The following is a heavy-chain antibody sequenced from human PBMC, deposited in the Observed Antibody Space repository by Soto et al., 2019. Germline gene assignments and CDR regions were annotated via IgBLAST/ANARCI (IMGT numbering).Heavy chain of an antibody. CDR2: ISPIFGTP. Sequence: QVQLVECVAEVKKRGSSLTVSCKASGGTFSRYTISWLRRAAGQGLEWMAGISPIFGTPIYAQKFQDRVTITADDSTMTAYMEMNRLTSEDTAVYYCARVVVGSRLSLDYWGQGTLVTISS. CDR1: GGTFSRYT. D-gene: IGHD1-26*01. CDR3: ARVVVGSRLSLDY. V-gene: IGHV1-69*01. J-gene: IGHJ4*02.